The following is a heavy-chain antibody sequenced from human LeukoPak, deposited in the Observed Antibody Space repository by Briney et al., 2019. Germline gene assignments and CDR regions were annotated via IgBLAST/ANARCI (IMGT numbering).Heavy chain of an antibody. V-gene: IGHV3-53*01. CDR1: GFTVSTNY. J-gene: IGHJ4*02. D-gene: IGHD6-13*01. CDR2: LYSVGDT. CDR3: AGTKNIAAAGRLDY. Sequence: PWGSLRLSCAASGFTVSTNYMNWVRQAPGKGLEWVSALYSVGDTYYGDSVKGRFTISRDNSKNTLYLQMNSLRAEDTAVYYCAGTKNIAAAGRLDYWGQGTLVTVSS.